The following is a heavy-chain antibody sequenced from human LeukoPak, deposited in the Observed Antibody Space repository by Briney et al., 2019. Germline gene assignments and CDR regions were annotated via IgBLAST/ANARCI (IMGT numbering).Heavy chain of an antibody. D-gene: IGHD3-22*01. CDR1: GYSFISYW. Sequence: GESLKISCKGSGYSFISYWIAWVRQMPGKGLEWMGIIYPGDSDIRYSPSFQGQVTISADKSINTAYLQWSSLKASDTAMYYCARSKYDSSGYSPFEYWGQGTLVTVSS. CDR2: IYPGDSDI. J-gene: IGHJ4*02. CDR3: ARSKYDSSGYSPFEY. V-gene: IGHV5-51*01.